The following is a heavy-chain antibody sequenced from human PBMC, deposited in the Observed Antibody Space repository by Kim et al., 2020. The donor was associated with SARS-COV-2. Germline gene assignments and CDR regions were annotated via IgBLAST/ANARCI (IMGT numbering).Heavy chain of an antibody. Sequence: GRFTISRDDSKNTLYLQMNSLKTEDTAVYYCTTADRIAAAGMVFVKFDYWGQGTLVTVSS. CDR3: TTADRIAAAGMVFVKFDY. V-gene: IGHV3-15*01. D-gene: IGHD6-13*01. J-gene: IGHJ4*02.